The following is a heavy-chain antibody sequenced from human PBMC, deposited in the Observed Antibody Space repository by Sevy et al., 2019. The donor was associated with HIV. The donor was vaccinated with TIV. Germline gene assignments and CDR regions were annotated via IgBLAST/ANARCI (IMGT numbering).Heavy chain of an antibody. CDR2: IFGDGDIT. V-gene: IGHV3-23*01. J-gene: IGHJ3*02. D-gene: IGHD3-22*01. CDR3: AGGRYDSSGSFDAFDI. Sequence: GGSLRLSCAASGFTFSSYAMNWVRQAPGKGLEWVSGIFGDGDITYYADSVKGRFTISRDKSKNTLYLQMHSLRAEDTTVYYCAGGRYDSSGSFDAFDIWGQGTMVTVSS. CDR1: GFTFSSYA.